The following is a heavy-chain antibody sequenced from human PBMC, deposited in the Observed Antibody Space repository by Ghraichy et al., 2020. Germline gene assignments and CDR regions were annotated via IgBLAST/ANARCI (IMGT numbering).Heavy chain of an antibody. Sequence: GGSLRLSCAASGFTFSSYSMNWVRQAPGKGLEWVSYISSSSSTIYYADSVKGRFTISRDNAKNSLYLQMNSLRDEDTAVYYCARDRFPTEEWELLGSYYYGMDVWGQGTTVTVSS. J-gene: IGHJ6*02. CDR3: ARDRFPTEEWELLGSYYYGMDV. V-gene: IGHV3-48*02. CDR1: GFTFSSYS. CDR2: ISSSSSTI. D-gene: IGHD1-26*01.